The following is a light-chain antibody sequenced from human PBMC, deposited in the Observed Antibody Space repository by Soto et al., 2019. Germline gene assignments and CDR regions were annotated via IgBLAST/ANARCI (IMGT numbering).Light chain of an antibody. J-gene: IGLJ7*01. CDR2: RSD. CDR1: SSTFATNY. Sequence: QSALTQPPSASGTPAQRVSISCFGDSSTFATNYVHWYQQLPGAAPKLLIYRSDPRPSGVPDRFSGSKTGTSASLTLSGLRPEYEAHYYCAAYTGNLNGPVFGGGTQLTVL. CDR3: AAYTGNLNGPV. V-gene: IGLV1-47*01.